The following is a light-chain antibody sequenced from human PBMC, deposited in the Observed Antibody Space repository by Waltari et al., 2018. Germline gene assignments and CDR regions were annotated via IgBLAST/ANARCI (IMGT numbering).Light chain of an antibody. Sequence: QSALTQPPSASGSPGQSVTISCTGTSSDIGGYNYVSCDQQHPGKAPKLMIYEVSKRPSGVPDRFSGSKSGNTASLTVSGLQAEDEADFYCSSYAGSNNPWVFGGGTKLTVL. V-gene: IGLV2-8*01. CDR3: SSYAGSNNPWV. CDR2: EVS. CDR1: SSDIGGYNY. J-gene: IGLJ3*02.